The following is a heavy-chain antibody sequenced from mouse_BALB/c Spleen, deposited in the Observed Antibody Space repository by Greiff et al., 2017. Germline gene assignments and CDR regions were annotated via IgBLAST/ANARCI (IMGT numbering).Heavy chain of an antibody. Sequence: VTLQESGPGLVAPSQSLSITCTVSGFSLTSYGVHWVRQPPGKGLAWLGVIWAGGSTNYNSALMSRLSISKDNSKSQVFLKMNSLQTDDTAMYYCARDQGYDDPYYAMDYWGQGTSVTGSS. J-gene: IGHJ4*01. V-gene: IGHV2-9*02. CDR2: IWAGGST. D-gene: IGHD2-14*01. CDR3: ARDQGYDDPYYAMDY. CDR1: GFSLTSYG.